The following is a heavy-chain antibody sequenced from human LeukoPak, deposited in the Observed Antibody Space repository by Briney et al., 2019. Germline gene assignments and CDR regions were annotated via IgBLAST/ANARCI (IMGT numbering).Heavy chain of an antibody. J-gene: IGHJ5*02. V-gene: IGHV1-2*02. Sequence: ASVKVSCKASGYTFTGYYMHWVRQAPGQGLEWMGWINPNSGGTNYAQKFQGRVTMTRDTSISTAYMELSRLRSDDTAVYYCARGQRRGVVAPAGWFDPWGQGTLVTVSS. D-gene: IGHD2-2*01. CDR3: ARGQRRGVVAPAGWFDP. CDR2: INPNSGGT. CDR1: GYTFTGYY.